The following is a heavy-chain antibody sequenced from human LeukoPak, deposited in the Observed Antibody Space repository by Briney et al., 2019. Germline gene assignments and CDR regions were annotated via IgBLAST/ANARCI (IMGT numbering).Heavy chain of an antibody. CDR3: SWDHTGKEDI. CDR2: INPDGSRT. CDR1: GSTFSHYW. D-gene: IGHD1-26*01. J-gene: IGHJ3*02. Sequence: GGSLRLSCAASGSTFSHYWMHWVRQAPGKGLVWVSRINPDGSRTDYADSVAGRFTISRDNAKNTLYLQMNSLRADDTAVYYCSWDHTGKEDIWGQGTMVTVSS. V-gene: IGHV3-74*01.